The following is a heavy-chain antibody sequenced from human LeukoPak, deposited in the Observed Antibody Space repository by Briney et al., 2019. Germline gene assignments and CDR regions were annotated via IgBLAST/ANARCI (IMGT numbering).Heavy chain of an antibody. V-gene: IGHV4-34*01. J-gene: IGHJ6*03. CDR3: ARGAPPGYYYDYYMDV. CDR1: GGSFSGYY. Sequence: SETLSLTCAVYGGSFSGYYWSWIRQPPGKGLEWIGEINHSGSTNYNPSLKSRVTISVDTSKNQFSLKLSSVTAADTAVYYCARGAPPGYYYDYYMDVWGKGTTVTISS. CDR2: INHSGST.